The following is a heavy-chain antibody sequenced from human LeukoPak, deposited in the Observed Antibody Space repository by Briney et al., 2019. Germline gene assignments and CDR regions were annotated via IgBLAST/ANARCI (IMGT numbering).Heavy chain of an antibody. J-gene: IGHJ4*02. V-gene: IGHV5-51*01. CDR1: GYSFTSYW. CDR3: ARGLDGGYNRYYFDY. CDR2: IYPGDSDT. D-gene: IGHD5-24*01. Sequence: ESLKISCKGSGYSFTSYWIGWVRQMPGKGLEWMGIIYPGDSDTRYSRSFQGQVTISADKSIRTAYLQWSSLNPSDTAMYYCARGLDGGYNRYYFDYWGQGTLVTVSS.